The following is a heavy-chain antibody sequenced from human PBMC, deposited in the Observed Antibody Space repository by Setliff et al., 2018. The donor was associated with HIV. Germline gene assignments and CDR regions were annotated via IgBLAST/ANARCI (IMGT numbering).Heavy chain of an antibody. J-gene: IGHJ5*02. CDR1: GGSISSSNW. CDR2: IYHSGSA. CDR3: ARILVAAAGTGFDP. Sequence: SETLSLTCAVSGGSISSSNWWSWVRQPPGKGLEWIGEIYHSGSANYNPSLKSRVIISIDKSKNKFSLKVSSVAAADTAVYYCARILVAAAGTGFDPWGQGILVTVSS. D-gene: IGHD6-13*01. V-gene: IGHV4-4*02.